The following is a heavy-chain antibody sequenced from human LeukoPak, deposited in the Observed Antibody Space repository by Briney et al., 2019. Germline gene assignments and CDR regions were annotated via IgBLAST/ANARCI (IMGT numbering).Heavy chain of an antibody. D-gene: IGHD4-17*01. V-gene: IGHV3-23*01. CDR2: ISGSGGST. Sequence: GGSLRLSCAASGFTFSSYSMSWVRQAPGKGLEWVSAISGSGGSTYYADSVKGRFTISRDNSKNTLYLQMNSLRAEDTAVYYCAKATTVTTYFDYWGQGTLVTVSS. CDR1: GFTFSSYS. CDR3: AKATTVTTYFDY. J-gene: IGHJ4*02.